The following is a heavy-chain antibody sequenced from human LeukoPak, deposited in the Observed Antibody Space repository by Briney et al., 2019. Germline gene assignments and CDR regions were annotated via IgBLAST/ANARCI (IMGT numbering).Heavy chain of an antibody. Sequence: PGGSLRLSCAASGFTFSDYYMSWIRQAPGKGLEWVSYISSSGSTIYYADSVKGRFTISRDNAKNSLYLQMNSLRAEDTAVYYCARALLYYYDSSGASGYWGQGTLVTVSS. V-gene: IGHV3-11*04. CDR1: GFTFSDYY. CDR2: ISSSGSTI. CDR3: ARALLYYYDSSGASGY. J-gene: IGHJ4*02. D-gene: IGHD3-22*01.